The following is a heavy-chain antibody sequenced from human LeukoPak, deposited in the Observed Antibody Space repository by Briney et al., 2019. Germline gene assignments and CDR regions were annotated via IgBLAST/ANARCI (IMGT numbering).Heavy chain of an antibody. CDR3: ARQIRWLRYWFDP. D-gene: IGHD5-12*01. J-gene: IGHJ5*02. V-gene: IGHV4-34*01. CDR1: GGSFSGYY. Sequence: ASETLSLTCAVYGGSFSGYYWSWIRQPPGKGLEWIGEINHSGSTNYNPSLKSRVTISVDTSKNQFSLKLSSVTAADTAVYYCARQIRWLRYWFDPWGQGTLVTVSS. CDR2: INHSGST.